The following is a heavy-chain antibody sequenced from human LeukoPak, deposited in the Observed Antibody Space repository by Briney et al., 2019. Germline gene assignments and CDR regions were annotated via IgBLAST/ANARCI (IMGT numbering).Heavy chain of an antibody. CDR1: GGSIDGYY. D-gene: IGHD4-17*01. Sequence: NTSETLSLTCTVSGGSIDGYYWSWIRQPAGKGLEWIGRIYPSGSTSSNPSLTSRVTMSVDTSKNQFSLKLRSVTAADTAVYYCTRESIYGDSDYWGQGTLVTVSS. CDR2: IYPSGST. CDR3: TRESIYGDSDY. V-gene: IGHV4-4*07. J-gene: IGHJ4*02.